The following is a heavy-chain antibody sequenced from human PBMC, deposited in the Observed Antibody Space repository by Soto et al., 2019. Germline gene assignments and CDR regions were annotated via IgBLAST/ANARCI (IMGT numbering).Heavy chain of an antibody. Sequence: QGHRVQSGAEVKKPGASVKVSCKASGYTCTSYGLTWVRLAPGQGSEWMGWISAHNGNTDYAQKLQGRVIVTRDTSTGTTYLELRSMGSDDTAGYYCGRGRYGDYWGQGALVTVSS. V-gene: IGHV1-18*01. J-gene: IGHJ4*02. CDR3: GRGRYGDY. D-gene: IGHD1-1*01. CDR1: GYTCTSYG. CDR2: ISAHNGNT.